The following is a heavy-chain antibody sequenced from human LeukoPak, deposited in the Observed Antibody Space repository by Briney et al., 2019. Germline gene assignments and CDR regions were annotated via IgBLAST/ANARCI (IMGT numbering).Heavy chain of an antibody. CDR1: GGSISSYY. Sequence: PGQTVSLTCTVSGGSISSYYWSWIRQPPGKGLEWIGYIYYSGCTNYNPSIKSRVTISVDTSKNQFSLKLSSVTAADTAVYYCARESKEQPRYFDYWGQGTLVTDSS. V-gene: IGHV4-59*01. D-gene: IGHD6-13*01. CDR3: ARESKEQPRYFDY. J-gene: IGHJ4*02. CDR2: IYYSGCT.